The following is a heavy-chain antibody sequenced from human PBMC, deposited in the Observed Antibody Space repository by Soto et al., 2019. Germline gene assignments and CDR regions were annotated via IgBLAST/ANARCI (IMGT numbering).Heavy chain of an antibody. Sequence: PSETLSLTCTVSGGSISSYYWSWIRQPPGKGLEWIGYVYYSGSTNYNPSLKSRVTISVDTSKNQFSLKLSSVTAADTAVYYCASVFSSKGVVIKNYYYHYMDVWGKGTTVTVSS. J-gene: IGHJ6*03. CDR3: ASVFSSKGVVIKNYYYHYMDV. D-gene: IGHD3-3*01. CDR1: GGSISSYY. V-gene: IGHV4-59*01. CDR2: VYYSGST.